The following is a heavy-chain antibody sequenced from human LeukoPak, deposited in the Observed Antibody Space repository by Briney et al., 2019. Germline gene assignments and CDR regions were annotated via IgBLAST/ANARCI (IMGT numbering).Heavy chain of an antibody. J-gene: IGHJ6*04. D-gene: IGHD3-10*02. CDR3: AELGITMIGGV. V-gene: IGHV3-48*03. Sequence: GGSLRLSGAASGFTFSSYEMNWVRQAPGKGLEWVSYISSSGSTIYYADSVKGRFTISRDNAKNSLYLQMNSLRAEDTAVYYCAELGITMIGGVWGKGTTVTISS. CDR2: ISSSGSTI. CDR1: GFTFSSYE.